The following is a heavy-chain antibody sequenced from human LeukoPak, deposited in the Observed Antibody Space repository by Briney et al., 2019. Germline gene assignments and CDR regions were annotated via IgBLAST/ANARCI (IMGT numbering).Heavy chain of an antibody. V-gene: IGHV3-30*04. CDR2: TSSDGSKK. CDR1: GFTFSSYA. J-gene: IGHJ1*01. D-gene: IGHD6-13*01. CDR3: ARDLGAAGSEYFRH. Sequence: AGGSLRLSCAASGFTFSSYAMHWVRQAPGKGLEWVAATSSDGSKKYFADSVKGRFTISRDNSKNTLYLQMNTVKTDDTAMYYCARDLGAAGSEYFRHWGQGTLVTVSS.